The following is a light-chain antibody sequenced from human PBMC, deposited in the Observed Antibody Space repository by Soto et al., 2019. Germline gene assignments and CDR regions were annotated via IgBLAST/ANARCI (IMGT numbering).Light chain of an antibody. Sequence: EIVMTQSPATLSVSPGERATISCRASQSVSSNLAWYQQKPGQAPRLLIYGASTRATDIPARFSGSGSGTEFTLTINSLQAEDVAVYYCQQYNNWRGPFGQGTKVEIK. CDR1: QSVSSN. CDR2: GAS. J-gene: IGKJ1*01. V-gene: IGKV3-15*01. CDR3: QQYNNWRGP.